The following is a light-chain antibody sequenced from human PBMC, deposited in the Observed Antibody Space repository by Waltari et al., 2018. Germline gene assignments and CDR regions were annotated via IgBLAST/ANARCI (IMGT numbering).Light chain of an antibody. V-gene: IGKV1-5*03. CDR2: KES. Sequence: DIQMTQSPSTLAASDGDIVTINCRARQSISSWLAWYQQRAGKATKLLIYKESVLEIGVPSRFSGSGSGTEFTLTISSLQPDDFATYYCLQYNTYSSWTFGQGTKVEIK. J-gene: IGKJ1*01. CDR1: QSISSW. CDR3: LQYNTYSSWT.